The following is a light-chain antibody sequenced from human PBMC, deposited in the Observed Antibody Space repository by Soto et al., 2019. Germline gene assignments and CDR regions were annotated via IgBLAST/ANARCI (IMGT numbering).Light chain of an antibody. Sequence: EIVLTQSPGTLSLSPGERASLSCRASQSLTNNYFAWYQQKPGRALRLLIDGASTRATGIPDRFSGSGSGTDFSLTIRGLKPEDFAVYYCQQYRMSPNTFGQGTRLEIK. CDR1: QSLTNNY. CDR3: QQYRMSPNT. V-gene: IGKV3-20*01. CDR2: GAS. J-gene: IGKJ5*01.